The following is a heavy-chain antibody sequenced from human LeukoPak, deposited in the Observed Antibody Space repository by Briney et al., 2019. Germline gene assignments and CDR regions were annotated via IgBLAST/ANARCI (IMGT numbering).Heavy chain of an antibody. D-gene: IGHD6-6*01. J-gene: IGHJ4*02. CDR2: IYHSGST. Sequence: PSETLSLTCAVSGGSISSSNWWSWVRQPPGKGLEWIGEIYHSGSTNYNPSLKSRVTISVDKSKNQFSLKLSSVTVADTAVYYCARDSLYSSSSYEGVSRYYFDYWGQGTLVTVSS. V-gene: IGHV4-4*02. CDR3: ARDSLYSSSSYEGVSRYYFDY. CDR1: GGSISSSNW.